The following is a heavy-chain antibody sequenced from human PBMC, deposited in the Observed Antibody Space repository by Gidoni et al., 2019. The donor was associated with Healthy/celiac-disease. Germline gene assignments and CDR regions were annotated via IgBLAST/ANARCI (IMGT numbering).Heavy chain of an antibody. CDR2: IDTAGDT. D-gene: IGHD6-13*01. CDR3: ARGWRYSSSWYSHWYFDL. CDR1: GFTFSSYD. Sequence: EVQLVESGGGLVQPGGSLRLSCAASGFTFSSYDMHWVRQATGKGLEWVSAIDTAGDTFYPGSVKGRFTISRESAKNSLYLQMNSLRAGDTAVYYCARGWRYSSSWYSHWYFDLWGRGTLVTVSS. V-gene: IGHV3-13*01. J-gene: IGHJ2*01.